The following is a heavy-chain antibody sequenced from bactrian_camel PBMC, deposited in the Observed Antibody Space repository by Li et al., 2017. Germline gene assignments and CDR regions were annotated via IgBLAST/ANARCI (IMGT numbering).Heavy chain of an antibody. CDR2: IASDGSV. Sequence: HVQLVESGGGSVQPGGSLRLSCVASDSTYSPNCMAWFRQAAGNEQQEGVAGIASDGSVEVYMDSVKGRFTISRDNAKNTAYLQMNSLKSEDTALYYCAAREFPAWITPVNLNLDEYKYWGQGTQVTVS. V-gene: IGHV3S53*01. D-gene: IGHD1*01. J-gene: IGHJ4*01. CDR1: DSTYSPNC. CDR3: AAREFPAWITPVNLNLDEYKY.